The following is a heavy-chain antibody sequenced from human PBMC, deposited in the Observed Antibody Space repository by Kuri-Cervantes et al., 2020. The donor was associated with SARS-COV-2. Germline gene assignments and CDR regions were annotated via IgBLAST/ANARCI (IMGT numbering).Heavy chain of an antibody. Sequence: GSLRLSCAVYGGSFSGYYWSWIRQPPGKGLEWIGEINHSGSTNYNPSLKSRVTISVDTSKNQFSLKLSSVTAADTAVYYCARFYGGYYYYYGMDVWGQGTTVTVSS. D-gene: IGHD4-23*01. CDR3: ARFYGGYYYYYGMDV. CDR1: GGSFSGYY. V-gene: IGHV4-34*01. J-gene: IGHJ6*02. CDR2: INHSGST.